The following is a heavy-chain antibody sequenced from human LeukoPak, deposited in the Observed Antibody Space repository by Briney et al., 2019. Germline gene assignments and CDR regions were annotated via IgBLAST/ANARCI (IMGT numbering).Heavy chain of an antibody. D-gene: IGHD3-10*01. CDR3: ARVSLRGEVDY. V-gene: IGHV4-59*01. CDR2: IYYSGST. CDR1: GGSISSYY. Sequence: PSETLSLTCTVSGGSISSYYWSWIGHPPGKGLEWIGYIYYSGSTNYNPSLKSRVTISVDTSKNQFSLKLSSVTAADTAVYYCARVSLRGEVDYWGQGTLVTVSS. J-gene: IGHJ4*02.